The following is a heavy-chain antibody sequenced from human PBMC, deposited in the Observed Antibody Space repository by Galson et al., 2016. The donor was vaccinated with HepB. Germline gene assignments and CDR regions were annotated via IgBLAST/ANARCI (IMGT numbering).Heavy chain of an antibody. CDR2: IYWDDIK. CDR1: GFSLSTSGTS. Sequence: PALVKPTQTLTLTCTFSGFSLSTSGTSVGWIRQPPGKALEWLALIYWDDIKRYSPSLKNRLTITKDTSKNQVVLTMTDMDPVDTATYYCAHNRPGRTALGFGILYYHYALDVWGQGTTVTVSS. CDR3: AHNRPGRTALGFGILYYHYALDV. J-gene: IGHJ6*02. D-gene: IGHD1-14*01. V-gene: IGHV2-5*02.